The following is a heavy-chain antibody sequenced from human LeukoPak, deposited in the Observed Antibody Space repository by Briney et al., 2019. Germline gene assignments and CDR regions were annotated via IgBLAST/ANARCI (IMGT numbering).Heavy chain of an antibody. J-gene: IGHJ4*02. CDR2: IYYSGST. D-gene: IGHD4-17*01. V-gene: IGHV4-59*01. CDR3: ARGDPPTVTPLHFDY. Sequence: SETLSLTCTVSGGSISSYYWSWIRQPPGKGLEWIGYIYYSGSTNYNPSLKSRVTISVDTSKNQFSLKLSSVTAADTAVYYCARGDPPTVTPLHFDYWGQGTLVTVSS. CDR1: GGSISSYY.